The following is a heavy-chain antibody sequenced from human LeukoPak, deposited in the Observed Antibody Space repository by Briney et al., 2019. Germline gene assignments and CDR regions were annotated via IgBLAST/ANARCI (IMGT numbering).Heavy chain of an antibody. D-gene: IGHD3-9*01. Sequence: SETLSLTCTVSGGSISSYYWSWIRQPPGKGLEWIGYIYYSGSTNYNPSLKSRVTISVDTSKNQFSLKLTSVTAADTAVYYCARDHPRVGVLTGFERWGQGTLVTVSS. CDR2: IYYSGST. J-gene: IGHJ4*02. CDR3: ARDHPRVGVLTGFER. CDR1: GGSISSYY. V-gene: IGHV4-59*12.